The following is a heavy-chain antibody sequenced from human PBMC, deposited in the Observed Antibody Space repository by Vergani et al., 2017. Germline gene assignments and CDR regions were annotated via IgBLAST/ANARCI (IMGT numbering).Heavy chain of an antibody. CDR3: ARDRGGSYGFLWQQDVWYFDM. D-gene: IGHD1-26*01. CDR2: IYSGGST. Sequence: EVQLVESGGGLVQPGGSLRLSCAASGFTVSSNYMSWVRQAPGKGLEWFSVIYSGGSTYYADSVKGRFTISRDNSKNTLYLQMNSLRAEDTAVYYCARDRGGSYGFLWQQDVWYFDMGGRGTLVAVSS. J-gene: IGHJ2*01. V-gene: IGHV3-66*02. CDR1: GFTVSSNY.